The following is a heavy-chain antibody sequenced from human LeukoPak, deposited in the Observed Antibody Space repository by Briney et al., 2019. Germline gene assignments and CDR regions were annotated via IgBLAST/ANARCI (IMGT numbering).Heavy chain of an antibody. CDR3: AKDATPFMVRGAGADY. V-gene: IGHV3-30*18. J-gene: IGHJ4*02. CDR1: GFTFSSYG. D-gene: IGHD3-10*01. Sequence: PGGSLRLSCAASGFTFSSYGMHWVRQAPGKGLEWVAVISYDGSNKYYADSVKGRFTISRDNSKNTLYLQMNSLRAEDTAVYYCAKDATPFMVRGAGADYWGQGTLVTVSS. CDR2: ISYDGSNK.